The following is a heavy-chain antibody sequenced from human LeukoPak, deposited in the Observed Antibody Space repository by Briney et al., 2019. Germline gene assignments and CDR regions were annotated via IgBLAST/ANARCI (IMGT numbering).Heavy chain of an antibody. V-gene: IGHV4-34*01. CDR3: ARGEGVAVGRPILDY. CDR2: LTHRGCT. CDR1: GGSLRDYH. Sequence: PSEALSLTRGFYGGSLRDYHWTCARHPPAKGLECRGELTHRGCTKQNTALKRRITISVGRSKNQFPLKLSSVTASGTAVHYLARGEGVAVGRPILDYWGQGILVTVS. D-gene: IGHD6-19*01. J-gene: IGHJ4*02.